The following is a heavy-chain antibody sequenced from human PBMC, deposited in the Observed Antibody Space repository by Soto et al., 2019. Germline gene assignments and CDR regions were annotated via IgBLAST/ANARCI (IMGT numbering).Heavy chain of an antibody. CDR3: ARGGGTTLAPLP. V-gene: IGHV1-2*02. J-gene: IGHJ5*02. Sequence: ASVKVSCKASGYTFTGYYVHWVRQAPGQGLEWMGWINPNSGDTYLAQRFQGRVTMNRDTSNRTAYLELSRLTSDDTAIYYCARGGGTTLAPLPWGQGTPVTVSS. CDR2: INPNSGDT. D-gene: IGHD3-16*01. CDR1: GYTFTGYY.